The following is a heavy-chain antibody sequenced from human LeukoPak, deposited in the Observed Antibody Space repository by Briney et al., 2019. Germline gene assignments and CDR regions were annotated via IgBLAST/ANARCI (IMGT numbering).Heavy chain of an antibody. CDR3: ARDQTPFY. V-gene: IGHV3-23*01. CDR2: ISGSGGST. CDR1: GFTFSSYA. D-gene: IGHD2-15*01. J-gene: IGHJ4*02. Sequence: GESLRLSCAASGFTFSSYAMSWVRQAPGKGLEWVSAISGSGGSTYYADSVKGRFTISRDNAKSSMWLQMNSLRDEDTAVYYCARDQTPFYWGQGSLVTVSS.